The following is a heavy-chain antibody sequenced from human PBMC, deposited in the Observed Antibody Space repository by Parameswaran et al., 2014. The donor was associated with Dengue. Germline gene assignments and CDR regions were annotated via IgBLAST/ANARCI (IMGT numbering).Heavy chain of an antibody. J-gene: IGHJ4*02. D-gene: IGHD5-12*01. Sequence: WVRQAPGQGFEWMGWVNTNTGNPTYAQGLTGRFVFSLDTSVTTAYLQISSLKTEDTAVYYCARLYSDNEETPDYWGQGTLVTVSS. CDR3: ARLYSDNEETPDY. V-gene: IGHV7-4-1*02. CDR2: VNTNTGNP.